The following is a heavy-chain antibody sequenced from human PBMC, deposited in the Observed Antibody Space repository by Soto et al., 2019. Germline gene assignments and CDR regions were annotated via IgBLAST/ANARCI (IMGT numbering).Heavy chain of an antibody. V-gene: IGHV4-59*01. Sequence: SETLSLTCTVSGGSISSYYWSWIRQPPGKGLEWIGYIYYSGRTNYNPSLKSRVTISVDTSKNQFSLKLSSVTAADTAVYYCARALGGAISGGWFDPWGQGTLVTVSS. D-gene: IGHD3-3*01. CDR1: GGSISSYY. CDR3: ARALGGAISGGWFDP. J-gene: IGHJ5*02. CDR2: IYYSGRT.